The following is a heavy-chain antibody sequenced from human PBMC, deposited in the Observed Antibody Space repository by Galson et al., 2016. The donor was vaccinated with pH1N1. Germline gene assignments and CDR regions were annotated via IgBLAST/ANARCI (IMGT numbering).Heavy chain of an antibody. Sequence: SLRLSCAASGFTFGAHTMNWVRQAPGKGLEWVASIGDAIFYADSVRGRFTISRDNAKSTLYLQMNSLRAEDTSIYYCTRDVPFTSFDYWGQGTLVIVSS. CDR2: IGDAI. J-gene: IGHJ4*02. CDR3: TRDVPFTSFDY. D-gene: IGHD3-3*02. CDR1: GFTFGAHT. V-gene: IGHV3-21*06.